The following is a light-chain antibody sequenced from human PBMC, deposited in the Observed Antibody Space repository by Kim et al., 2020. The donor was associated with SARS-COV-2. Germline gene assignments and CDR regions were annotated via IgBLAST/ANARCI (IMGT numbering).Light chain of an antibody. V-gene: IGLV2-8*01. CDR2: EVS. Sequence: PGQSVTISCTGTSSDVGGYNYVSWYQQYPGKAPKPMIYEVSRRPSGVPDRFSGSKSGNTASLTVSGLQAEDEADYYCTSYAGSNILFGGGTQLTVL. CDR1: SSDVGGYNY. CDR3: TSYAGSNIL. J-gene: IGLJ2*01.